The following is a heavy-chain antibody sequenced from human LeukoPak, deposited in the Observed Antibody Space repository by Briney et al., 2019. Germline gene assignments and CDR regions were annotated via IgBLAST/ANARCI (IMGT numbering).Heavy chain of an antibody. CDR2: ISGSGGNT. CDR1: GFTFSSYA. V-gene: IGHV3-23*01. J-gene: IGHJ4*02. CDR3: AKEHYGSGMTTFDY. D-gene: IGHD3-10*01. Sequence: GGSLRLSCAASGFTFSSYAMTWVRQAPGKGLEWVSGISGSGGNTYYPDSVRGRFTISRDNSKNTLSPQMNSLRAEDTAVYYCAKEHYGSGMTTFDYWGQGTLVTVSS.